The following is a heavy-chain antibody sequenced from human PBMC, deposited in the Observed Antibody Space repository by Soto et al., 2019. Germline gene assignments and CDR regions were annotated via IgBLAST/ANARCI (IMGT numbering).Heavy chain of an antibody. CDR3: ARDSSRSIAAAGTAH. Sequence: QVQLVQSGAEVKKPGSSVKVSCKASGGTFSSYAISWVRQAPGQGLEWMGGIIPIFGTANYAQKFQGRVTITADESTSTAYMELSRLGSEDTAVYYFARDSSRSIAAAGTAHWGQGTLVTVSS. V-gene: IGHV1-69*01. D-gene: IGHD6-13*01. CDR2: IIPIFGTA. CDR1: GGTFSSYA. J-gene: IGHJ4*02.